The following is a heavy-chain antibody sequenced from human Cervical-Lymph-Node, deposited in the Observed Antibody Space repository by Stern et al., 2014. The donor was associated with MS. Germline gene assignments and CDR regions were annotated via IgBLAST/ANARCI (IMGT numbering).Heavy chain of an antibody. D-gene: IGHD1-14*01. V-gene: IGHV3-30*09. J-gene: IGHJ6*02. CDR3: ARVLYRYMFNGVHPPYYYGMDV. CDR1: GFTFSRFA. CDR2: ISYDGNNK. Sequence: QVQLVESGGGVVQPGRSLRLSCVASGFTFSRFAMHWVRQAPGKGLEWVAFISYDGNNKYYEDSVKGRFAISRDNSNNTLYLQMNSLRAEDTAVYYCARVLYRYMFNGVHPPYYYGMDVWGQGTTLTVSS.